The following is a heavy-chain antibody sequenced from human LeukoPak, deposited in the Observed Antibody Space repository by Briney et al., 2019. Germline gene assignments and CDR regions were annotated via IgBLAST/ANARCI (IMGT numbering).Heavy chain of an antibody. D-gene: IGHD3-10*01. Sequence: SETLSLTCAVYGGSFSGYYWSWIRQPPGKGLEWIGEINHSGSTNYNPSLKSRVTISVDTSKNQFSLKLSPVTAADMAVYYCARGRITMVRGVIIVYYFDYWGQGTLVTVSS. CDR2: INHSGST. J-gene: IGHJ4*02. V-gene: IGHV4-34*01. CDR1: GGSFSGYY. CDR3: ARGRITMVRGVIIVYYFDY.